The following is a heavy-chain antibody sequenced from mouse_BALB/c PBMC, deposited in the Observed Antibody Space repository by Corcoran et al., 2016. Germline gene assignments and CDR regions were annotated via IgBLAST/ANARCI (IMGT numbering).Heavy chain of an antibody. CDR1: GYSITSGDY. Sequence: DVQLQESGPGLVKPSQSLSLTCSVTGYSITSGDYWNWIRQFPGNKLEWIGYISYDGSNNYNPSLKNRISITRDTSKNQFFLKLNSVTTEDTATYYCATLLRPFDYWGQGTTLTVSS. V-gene: IGHV3-6*02. CDR3: ATLLRPFDY. CDR2: ISYDGSN. J-gene: IGHJ2*01. D-gene: IGHD1-2*01.